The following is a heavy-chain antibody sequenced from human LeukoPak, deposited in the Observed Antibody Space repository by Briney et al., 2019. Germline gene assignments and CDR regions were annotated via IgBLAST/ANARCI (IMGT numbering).Heavy chain of an antibody. CDR3: ASHRYSSGIDY. J-gene: IGHJ4*02. Sequence: GGSLRLSCAASGFTFSSYWMHWVRQAPGKGLVWVSRINSDGSSTSYADSVKGRFTISRDNAKNTLYLQMNSLRAEDTAVYYCASHRYSSGIDYWGQGTLVTVSS. V-gene: IGHV3-74*01. CDR1: GFTFSSYW. CDR2: INSDGSST. D-gene: IGHD6-19*01.